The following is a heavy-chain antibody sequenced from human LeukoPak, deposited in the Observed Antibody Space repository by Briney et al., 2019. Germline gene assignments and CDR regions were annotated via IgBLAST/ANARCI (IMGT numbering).Heavy chain of an antibody. J-gene: IGHJ5*02. D-gene: IGHD3-16*01. CDR3: AKDAYDYVVIGYNWFDP. CDR2: IRYDGSNK. CDR1: GFTISSYW. Sequence: QAGGSLRLSCAASGFTISSYWMSWVRQAPGKGLEWVAFIRYDGSNKYYADSVKGRFTISRDNSKNTVYLQMNSLRAEDTAVYYCAKDAYDYVVIGYNWFDPWGQGTLVTVSS. V-gene: IGHV3-30*02.